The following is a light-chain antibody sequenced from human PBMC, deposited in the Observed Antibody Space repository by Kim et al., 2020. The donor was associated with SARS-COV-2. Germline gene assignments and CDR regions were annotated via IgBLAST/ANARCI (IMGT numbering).Light chain of an antibody. CDR2: QHT. CDR1: KLGDKY. J-gene: IGLJ3*02. V-gene: IGLV3-1*01. CDR3: QAWDSSTAV. Sequence: SVSPGQTASITCSGSKLGDKYAYWYQMKPGQSPILVIYQHTKRPSGISQRFSGSSFGNTATLTISRAQTMDEADYYCQAWDSSTAVFGGGTQLTVL.